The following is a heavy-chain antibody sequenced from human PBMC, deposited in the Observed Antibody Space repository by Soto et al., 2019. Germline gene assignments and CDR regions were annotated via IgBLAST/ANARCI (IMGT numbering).Heavy chain of an antibody. CDR2: IDHSGST. J-gene: IGHJ4*02. V-gene: IGHV4-4*02. CDR1: GGSISSTNW. CDR3: VRDSGKGWKDF. D-gene: IGHD1-1*01. Sequence: QVQLQESGPGLVKPSGTLSLTCAVSGGSISSTNWWHWVRQPPGKGLEWIGEIDHSGSTNYNPSLKTRATMSVNKAKHQFAVTLSSGTASDTAVNYCVRDSGKGWKDFWRQGTLVTVSS.